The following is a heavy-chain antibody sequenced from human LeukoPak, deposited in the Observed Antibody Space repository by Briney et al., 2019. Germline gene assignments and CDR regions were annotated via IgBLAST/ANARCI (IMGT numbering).Heavy chain of an antibody. V-gene: IGHV3-7*05. CDR3: ARGGHRNLDY. CDR1: GFTFSDYS. Sequence: PGGSLRLSCAASGFTFSDYSMTWVRQARGKGLEWVATIKDGGSEKYYVDSVKGRFTISRDNAGNSVHLQMNSLRAEDTAVYYCARGGHRNLDYWGQGALVTVSS. CDR2: IKDGGSEK. J-gene: IGHJ4*02.